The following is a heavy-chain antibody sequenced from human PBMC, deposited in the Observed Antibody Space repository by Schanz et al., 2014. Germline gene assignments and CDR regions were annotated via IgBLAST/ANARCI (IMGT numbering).Heavy chain of an antibody. Sequence: EVQLVASGGGLVQPGGSLRLSCAASTFTFSGFWMTWVRQAPGKGLEWVANIKKDGSEKYYVDSVKGRFTISRDNAKNSLFLQMNSLRPEDTAVYYCARGRVLESWGQGTLVTVSS. D-gene: IGHD1-1*01. CDR2: IKKDGSEK. J-gene: IGHJ5*02. CDR1: TFTFSGFW. CDR3: ARGRVLES. V-gene: IGHV3-7*01.